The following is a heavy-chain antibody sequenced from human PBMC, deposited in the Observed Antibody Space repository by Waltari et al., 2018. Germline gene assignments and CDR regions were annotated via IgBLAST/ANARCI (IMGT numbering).Heavy chain of an antibody. Sequence: QLQLHESGPGLVTSSETLSLSCTVSGGSISTINYNGGWIRQAPGKGLEWIGSIYYTGKTYYNPSLKSRVTISVDTSKNQFSLRLTSVTAADTALYYCARTYSGDYEFWFDPWGQGTLVSVSS. D-gene: IGHD1-26*01. CDR1: GGSISTINYN. V-gene: IGHV4-39*01. J-gene: IGHJ5*02. CDR3: ARTYSGDYEFWFDP. CDR2: IYYTGKT.